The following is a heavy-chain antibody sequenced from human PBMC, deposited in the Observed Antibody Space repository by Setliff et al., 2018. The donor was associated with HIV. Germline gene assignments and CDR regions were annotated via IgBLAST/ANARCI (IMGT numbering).Heavy chain of an antibody. CDR2: IFYSGNT. CDR3: ARGTNCGGDWFGR. D-gene: IGHD2-21*01. CDR1: GDSIYSGKYY. J-gene: IGHJ5*02. Sequence: SETLSLTCTVSGDSIYSGKYYWGWIRQPPGKGLEWIATIFYSGNTYYNPSLKSRVTMSVDTSKNQFSLKLTSVTAADTAVYYCARGTNCGGDWFGRWGQGTLVTVSS. V-gene: IGHV4-39*01.